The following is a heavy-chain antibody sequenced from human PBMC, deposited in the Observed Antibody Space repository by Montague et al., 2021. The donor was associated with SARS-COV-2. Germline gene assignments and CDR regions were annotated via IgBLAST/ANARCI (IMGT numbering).Heavy chain of an antibody. CDR2: VSYGGST. CDR3: ARGHMDIVSTIFDS. V-gene: IGHV4-59*01. CDR1: GASITSYF. D-gene: IGHD5/OR15-5a*01. Sequence: SETLSLTCTVSGASITSYFWNWVRQPPGKGLEWIGYVSYGGSTNYNPSLKGRVTISVDTSKNQFSFNLSSVTAADTVMYYCARGHMDIVSTIFDSWGQGTLVTVSS. J-gene: IGHJ4*02.